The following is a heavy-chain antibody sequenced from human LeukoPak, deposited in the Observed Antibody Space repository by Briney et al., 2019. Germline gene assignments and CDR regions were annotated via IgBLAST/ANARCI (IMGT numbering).Heavy chain of an antibody. J-gene: IGHJ4*02. D-gene: IGHD3-10*01. Sequence: ASVKVSCKASGYTFTSIYINWVRQATGQGPEWMGWMNPGSGNTGYAQRFRGRVTMTRDTSISTAYLELSSLTSEDTAVYYCASHTYYLSSGSFGHWGQGTLVTVSS. CDR3: ASHTYYLSSGSFGH. CDR1: GYTFTSIY. V-gene: IGHV1-8*01. CDR2: MNPGSGNT.